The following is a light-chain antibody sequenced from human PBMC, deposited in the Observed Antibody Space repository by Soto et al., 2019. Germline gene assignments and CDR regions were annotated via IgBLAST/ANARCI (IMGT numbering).Light chain of an antibody. CDR2: TAS. CDR3: QQRSNWPPIT. J-gene: IGKJ5*01. CDR1: QGISSY. V-gene: IGKV1-9*01. Sequence: DIPLTQSPFFLSASVGARVTLTCRASQGISSYLAWYQQKPGKAPNLLIHTASTLQSGVPSRFSGSGSGTDFTLTISSLEPEDFAVYYCQQRSNWPPITFGQGTRLEIK.